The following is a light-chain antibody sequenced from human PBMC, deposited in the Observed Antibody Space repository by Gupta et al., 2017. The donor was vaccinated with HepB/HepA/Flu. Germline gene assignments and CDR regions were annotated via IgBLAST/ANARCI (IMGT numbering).Light chain of an antibody. CDR3: QHYDNSPMFT. Sequence: EIVLTQSPGTLSLSPGERATLSCRASQSISNSYLAWYQQKPGQAPRLLIYAASSRATGIPQRFSGSGYGTDFTLTISRREPEDFAVYYCQHYDNSPMFTFGQGTKLEIK. CDR2: AAS. CDR1: QSISNSY. V-gene: IGKV3-20*01. J-gene: IGKJ2*01.